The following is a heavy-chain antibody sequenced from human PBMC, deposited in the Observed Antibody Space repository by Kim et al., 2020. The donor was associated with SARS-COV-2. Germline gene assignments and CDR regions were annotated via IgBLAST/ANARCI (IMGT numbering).Heavy chain of an antibody. CDR1: GFTFGDYT. Sequence: GGSLRLSCAASGFTFGDYTVHWVRQAPGKGLEWVSSISYNGNSIIYADSVKGRFTISRDNAKNSLYLQMNSLRPDDTALYYCAKDWGYGSGTYLNFWGQGTLVIVSS. J-gene: IGHJ4*02. V-gene: IGHV3-9*01. CDR2: ISYNGNSI. D-gene: IGHD3-10*01. CDR3: AKDWGYGSGTYLNF.